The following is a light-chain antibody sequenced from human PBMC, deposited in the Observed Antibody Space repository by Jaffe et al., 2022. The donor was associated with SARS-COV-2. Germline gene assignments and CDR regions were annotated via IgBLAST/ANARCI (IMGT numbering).Light chain of an antibody. Sequence: EIVLTQSPGTLSLSPGERARLSCRASQSVRNNYLAWYQQKPGQAPRLLIYGASSRATGTPDRVSGSGSGTDFTLTISRLEPEDFAVYYCQQYGSSPPYTFGQGTKLEI. J-gene: IGKJ2*01. CDR2: GAS. CDR1: QSVRNNY. V-gene: IGKV3-20*01. CDR3: QQYGSSPPYT.